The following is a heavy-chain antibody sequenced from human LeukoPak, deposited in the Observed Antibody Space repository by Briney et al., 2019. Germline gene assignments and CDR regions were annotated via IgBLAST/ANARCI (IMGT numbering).Heavy chain of an antibody. J-gene: IGHJ4*02. CDR3: ARGAVDTATLTFDY. CDR1: GSSISSYY. D-gene: IGHD5-18*01. Sequence: KASETLSFTQPGSGSSISSYYWSLIRQPPGNGLGWTGYIYYSGSTNYNPPLKSQSTISVATSNNQFPLKPSSVTAADTGVYYCARGAVDTATLTFDYWGQGTLVTVSS. V-gene: IGHV4-59*01. CDR2: IYYSGST.